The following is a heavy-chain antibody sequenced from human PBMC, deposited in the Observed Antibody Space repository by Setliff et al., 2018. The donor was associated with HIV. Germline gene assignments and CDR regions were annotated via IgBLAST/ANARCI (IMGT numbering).Heavy chain of an antibody. CDR3: ARIVRWELVATSTFFYYYMDV. D-gene: IGHD1-26*01. Sequence: SETLSLTCSVSGGSIRSGSYYWDWIRQPPGKGLEWIGSIYYTGSTHHNPSLESRVATSVDTSKNQFSLKLSSVTAADTAVYYCARIVRWELVATSTFFYYYMDVWGKGTTVTVSS. J-gene: IGHJ6*03. V-gene: IGHV4-39*01. CDR2: IYYTGST. CDR1: GGSIRSGSYY.